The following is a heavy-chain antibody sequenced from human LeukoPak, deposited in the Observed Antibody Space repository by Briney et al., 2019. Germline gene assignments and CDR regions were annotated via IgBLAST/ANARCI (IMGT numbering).Heavy chain of an antibody. V-gene: IGHV5-51*01. D-gene: IGHD3-10*01. CDR3: ARVITMIRGVPDRFDP. J-gene: IGHJ5*02. CDR2: IYPGDSDT. CDR1: GYTSTSYW. Sequence: GESLKISCKGSGYTSTSYWIAWVRQMPGKGLEWMGIIYPGDSDTRYSPSFQGQVAISGDKSISSAYLQWSSLKASDTAMYYCARVITMIRGVPDRFDPWGQGTLVTVSS.